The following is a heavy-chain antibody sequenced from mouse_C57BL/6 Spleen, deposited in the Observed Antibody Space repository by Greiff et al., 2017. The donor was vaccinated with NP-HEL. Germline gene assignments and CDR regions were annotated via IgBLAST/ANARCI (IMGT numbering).Heavy chain of an antibody. CDR3: ARDQRTGTWGY. V-gene: IGHV5-4*01. J-gene: IGHJ2*01. D-gene: IGHD4-1*01. CDR1: GFTFSSYA. CDR2: ISDGGSYT. Sequence: EVMLVESGGGLVKPGGSLKLSCAASGFTFSSYAMSWVRQPPEKRLEWVATISDGGSYTYYPDNVKGRFTISRDNAKNNLYLQMSHLKSEDTAMYYCARDQRTGTWGYWGQGTTLTVSS.